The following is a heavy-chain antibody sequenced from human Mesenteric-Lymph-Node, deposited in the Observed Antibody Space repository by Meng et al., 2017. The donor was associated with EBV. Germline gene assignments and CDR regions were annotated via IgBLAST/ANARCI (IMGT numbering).Heavy chain of an antibody. J-gene: IGHJ4*02. CDR3: ARVGYNYVYYFDF. CDR2: VYHTGSA. CDR1: GDSISGSNW. D-gene: IGHD5-24*01. V-gene: IGHV4-4*02. Sequence: QVQLQEAGPGLVKPSGTLSLTCAVSGDSISGSNWWNWVRQPPGKGLEWIGEVYHTGSANYNPSLKSRVIIAVDKSNNQFSLRLSSVTAADTAVYYCARVGYNYVYYFDFWGQGTLVTVSS.